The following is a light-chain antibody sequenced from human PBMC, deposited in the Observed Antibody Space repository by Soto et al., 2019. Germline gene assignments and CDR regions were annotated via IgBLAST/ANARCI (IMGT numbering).Light chain of an antibody. Sequence: EIVLTQSPATPSLSPGERATLSCRASQSVSRYLAWYQQRVGQAPRLLIYDASNRATGIPARFSGSGSGTDFTLTISSLEPEDFAVYYCQQRSNWPRTFGQGTKVEIK. CDR1: QSVSRY. CDR2: DAS. V-gene: IGKV3-11*01. CDR3: QQRSNWPRT. J-gene: IGKJ1*01.